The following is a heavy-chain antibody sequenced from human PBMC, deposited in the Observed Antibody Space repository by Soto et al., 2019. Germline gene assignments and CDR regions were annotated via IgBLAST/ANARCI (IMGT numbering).Heavy chain of an antibody. CDR3: ANLAKNYYHYMDV. J-gene: IGHJ6*03. CDR2: ISTSGSST. V-gene: IGHV3-11*01. CDR1: GFSFSDYY. D-gene: IGHD1-26*01. Sequence: QVQLVESGGGLVKPGGSLRLSCAASGFSFSDYYMSWIRQAPGKGLEWVSLISTSGSSTEYADSVKGQFTISRDNAKNSLSLQMNSLRAEDTAVYYCANLAKNYYHYMDVWGKGTTVTVSS.